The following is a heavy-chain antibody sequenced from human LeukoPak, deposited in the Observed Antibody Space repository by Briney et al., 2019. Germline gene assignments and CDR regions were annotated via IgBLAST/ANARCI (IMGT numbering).Heavy chain of an antibody. J-gene: IGHJ4*02. CDR3: ARSDVEMATITYFDY. Sequence: SVKDSCKASGGTFSCYAISWVRQAPGQGLEWMGGIIPIFGTANYAQKFQGRVTITTDESTSTAYMELSSLRSEDTAVYYCARSDVEMATITYFDYWGQGTLVTVSS. D-gene: IGHD5-24*01. V-gene: IGHV1-69*05. CDR1: GGTFSCYA. CDR2: IIPIFGTA.